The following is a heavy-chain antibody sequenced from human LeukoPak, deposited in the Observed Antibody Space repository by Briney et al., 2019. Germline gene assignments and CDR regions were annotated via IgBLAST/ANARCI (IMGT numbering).Heavy chain of an antibody. CDR2: ISGSGCST. J-gene: IGHJ4*02. V-gene: IGHV3-23*01. CDR1: GFTFSSYA. CDR3: AKTPRYDFWSGYYSDY. D-gene: IGHD3-3*01. Sequence: GGSLRLSCAASGFTFSSYAMSWVRQAPGKGLEWVSAISGSGCSTYYADSVKGRFTISRDNSKNTLYLQMNSLRAEDTAVYYCAKTPRYDFWSGYYSDYWGQGTLVTVSS.